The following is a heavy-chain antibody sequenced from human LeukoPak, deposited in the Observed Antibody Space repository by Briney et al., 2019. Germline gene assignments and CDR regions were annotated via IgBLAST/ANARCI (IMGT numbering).Heavy chain of an antibody. CDR3: ARDPAYGDYSYFDY. Sequence: GGSLRLSCAASGFTFSSYGMHWVRQAPGKGLEWVAFIRYDGSNKYYADSVKGRFTISRDNSKNTLYLQMNSLRAEDTAVYYCARDPAYGDYSYFDYWGQGTLVTVSS. D-gene: IGHD4-17*01. CDR1: GFTFSSYG. J-gene: IGHJ4*02. V-gene: IGHV3-30*02. CDR2: IRYDGSNK.